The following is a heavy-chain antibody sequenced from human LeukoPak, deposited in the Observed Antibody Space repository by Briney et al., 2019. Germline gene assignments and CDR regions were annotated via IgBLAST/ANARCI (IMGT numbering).Heavy chain of an antibody. CDR2: ISTTGSYI. CDR3: AIDYYGDYYFDY. J-gene: IGHJ4*02. V-gene: IGHV3-21*01. D-gene: IGHD4-17*01. Sequence: PGGSLRLSCAASGFTFNSYAMSWVRQAPGKGLEGVSSISTTGSYIYYGDSVKGRFTISRDNAKNSLYLEMNSLRAEDTAVYYCAIDYYGDYYFDYWGQGTLVTVSS. CDR1: GFTFNSYA.